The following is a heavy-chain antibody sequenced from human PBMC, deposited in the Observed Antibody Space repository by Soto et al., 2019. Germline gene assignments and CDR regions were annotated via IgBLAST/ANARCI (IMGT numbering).Heavy chain of an antibody. CDR1: GFTFSSYG. CDR2: IWYDGSNK. Sequence: QVQLVESGGGVVQPGRSLRLSCAASGFTFSSYGMHWVRQAPGKGLEWVAVIWYDGSNKYYADSVKGRFTISRDNSKNTLYLQMNSLRAEDTAVYYCARDMTAVADAPYYYYGMDVWGQGTTVTVSS. D-gene: IGHD6-19*01. V-gene: IGHV3-33*01. J-gene: IGHJ6*02. CDR3: ARDMTAVADAPYYYYGMDV.